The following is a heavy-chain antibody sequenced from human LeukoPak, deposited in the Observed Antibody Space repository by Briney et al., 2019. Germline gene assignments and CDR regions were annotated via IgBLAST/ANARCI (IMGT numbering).Heavy chain of an antibody. D-gene: IGHD2-2*01. CDR3: ARGQVPAGRGYSWFDP. CDR1: GWSFNDYY. V-gene: IGHV4-34*01. CDR2: INARGDT. Sequence: SETLSLTCGVYGWSFNDYYWNWIRQPPGKGLEWTGEINARGDTNYNPSLKSRVTISVDTSKNQFSLRLTSMIAADTAVYYCARGQVPAGRGYSWFDPWGQGTLVTVSS. J-gene: IGHJ5*02.